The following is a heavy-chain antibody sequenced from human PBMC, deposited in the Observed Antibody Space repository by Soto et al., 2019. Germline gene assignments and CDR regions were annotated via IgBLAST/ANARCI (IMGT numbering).Heavy chain of an antibody. CDR3: ARDRDRTWFWFDP. V-gene: IGHV3-66*01. CDR2: IYSGGST. J-gene: IGHJ5*02. Sequence: EVPLVESGGGLVQPGGSLRLSCAASGFTVSSNYMSWVRQAPGKGLEWVSVIYSGGSTYYADSVKGRFTISRDNSKNTLYLQMNSLRAEDTAVYYCARDRDRTWFWFDPWGQGTLVTVSS. CDR1: GFTVSSNY. D-gene: IGHD3-10*01.